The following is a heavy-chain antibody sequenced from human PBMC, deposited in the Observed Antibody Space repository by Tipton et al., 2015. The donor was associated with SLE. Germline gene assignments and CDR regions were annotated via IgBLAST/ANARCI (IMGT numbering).Heavy chain of an antibody. CDR1: GFTFSDYY. Sequence: GSLRLSCAASGFTFSDYYMSWIRQAPGKGLEWVSCISSSGSTIYYADSVKGRFTISRDNAKNSLYLQMNSLRAEDTAVYYCARADSSGWTDYWGLGTLVTVSS. V-gene: IGHV3-11*01. CDR3: ARADSSGWTDY. D-gene: IGHD6-19*01. CDR2: ISSSGSTI. J-gene: IGHJ4*02.